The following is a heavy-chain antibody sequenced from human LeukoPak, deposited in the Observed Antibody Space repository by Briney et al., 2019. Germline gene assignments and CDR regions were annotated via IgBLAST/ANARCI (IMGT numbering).Heavy chain of an antibody. CDR3: ARGRVFYGSGTSFDY. CDR2: IHYTGNT. D-gene: IGHD3-10*01. J-gene: IGHJ4*02. Sequence: PSETLSLTCTVSGASISSGYWSWIRQPPGKGLEWVGYIHYTGNTIYSPSLKSRVTISVDTSKKQFSLRLISVTAADTAVYYCARGRVFYGSGTSFDYWGPGTLVTVSS. CDR1: GASISSGY. V-gene: IGHV4-59*01.